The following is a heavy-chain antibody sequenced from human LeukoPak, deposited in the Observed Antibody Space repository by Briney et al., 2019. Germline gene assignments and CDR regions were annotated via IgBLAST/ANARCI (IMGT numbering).Heavy chain of an antibody. V-gene: IGHV1-18*01. CDR1: GYTFTSYA. J-gene: IGHJ4*02. CDR3: ARDPLKIRFLEWFPLDY. Sequence: ASVKVSCKASGYTFTSYAMHWVRQAPGQGLEWMGWISAYNGNTNYAQKLQGRATMTTDTSTSTAYMELRSLRSDDTAVYYCARDPLKIRFLEWFPLDYWGQGTLVTVSS. CDR2: ISAYNGNT. D-gene: IGHD3-3*01.